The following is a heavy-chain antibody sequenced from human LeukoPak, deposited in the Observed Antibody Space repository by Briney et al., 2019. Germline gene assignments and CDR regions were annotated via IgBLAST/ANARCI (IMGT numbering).Heavy chain of an antibody. CDR3: AKGTVGAKY. CDR2: ISSSGSTI. CDR1: GFTFRDYY. D-gene: IGHD1-26*01. V-gene: IGHV3-11*04. J-gene: IGHJ4*02. Sequence: GGSLRLSCAASGFTFRDYYMSWIRQAPGKGLEWVSHISSSGSTIYYADSVKGRFTTSRDNAKNSLYLQINSLRVDDTAVYYCAKGTVGAKYWGQGTLVIVSS.